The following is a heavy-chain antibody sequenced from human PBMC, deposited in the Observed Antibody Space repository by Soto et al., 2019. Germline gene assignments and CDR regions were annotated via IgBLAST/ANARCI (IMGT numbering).Heavy chain of an antibody. CDR3: ARVKGAYGDYVTTNAFDI. V-gene: IGHV1-18*01. Sequence: ASVKVSCKASGYTFTSYGISWVRQALGQGLEWMGWISAYNGNTNYAQKLQGRVTRTTDTSTSTAYMELRSLRSDDTAVYYCARVKGAYGDYVTTNAFDIWGQGTMVTVSS. CDR1: GYTFTSYG. D-gene: IGHD4-17*01. J-gene: IGHJ3*02. CDR2: ISAYNGNT.